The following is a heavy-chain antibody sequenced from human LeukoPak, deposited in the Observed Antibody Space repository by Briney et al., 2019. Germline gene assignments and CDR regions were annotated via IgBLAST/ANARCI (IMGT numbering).Heavy chain of an antibody. V-gene: IGHV3-7*01. Sequence: PGGSLRLSCAASGFTFSYYWVTWVRQAPGRGLEWLANINQDGGTKYYVDSVRGRFTISRDNAKNSLYLQLNSLRVEDTAVYYCARIGYSSSSLDYWGQGTLVTVSS. J-gene: IGHJ4*02. CDR2: INQDGGTK. CDR3: ARIGYSSSSLDY. D-gene: IGHD6-6*01. CDR1: GFTFSYYW.